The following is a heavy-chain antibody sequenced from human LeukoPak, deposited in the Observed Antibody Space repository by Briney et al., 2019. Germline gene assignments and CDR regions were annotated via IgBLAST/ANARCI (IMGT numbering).Heavy chain of an antibody. CDR3: ARAGPKWELAYYYYYMDV. V-gene: IGHV4-39*07. Sequence: SETLSLTCTVSGGSISSSSYYWGWIRQPPGRGLEWIVSIYYSGSTYYNPSLKSRVTISVDTSKNQFSLKLSSVTAADTAVYYCARAGPKWELAYYYYYMDVWGKGTTVTVSS. D-gene: IGHD1-26*01. CDR1: GGSISSSSYY. CDR2: IYYSGST. J-gene: IGHJ6*03.